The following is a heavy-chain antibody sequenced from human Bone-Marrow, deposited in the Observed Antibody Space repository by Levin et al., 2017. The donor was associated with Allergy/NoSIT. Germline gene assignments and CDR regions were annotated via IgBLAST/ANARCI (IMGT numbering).Heavy chain of an antibody. CDR1: GGSISSGGYY. Sequence: SLKISCTVSGGSISSGGYYWSWIRQHPGKGLEWIGYIYYSGSTYYNPSLKSRVTISVDTSKNQFSLKLSSVTAADTAVYYCARGSITIFGVVIPTFDYWGQGTLVTVSS. V-gene: IGHV4-31*03. CDR2: IYYSGST. CDR3: ARGSITIFGVVIPTFDY. D-gene: IGHD3-3*01. J-gene: IGHJ4*02.